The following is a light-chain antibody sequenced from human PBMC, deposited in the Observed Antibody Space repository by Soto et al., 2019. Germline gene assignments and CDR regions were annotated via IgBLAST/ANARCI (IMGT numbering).Light chain of an antibody. J-gene: IGKJ1*01. Sequence: EIVLTQSPGTLSLSPGERATLSCRASQRVTSSYLAWHQQQPGQAPRLLIYGASKRATGIPDRFSGSGSGTDFTLTITRLEPEDFAVYYCQQYGSSPLTFGQGTKVEIK. CDR1: QRVTSSY. V-gene: IGKV3-20*01. CDR2: GAS. CDR3: QQYGSSPLT.